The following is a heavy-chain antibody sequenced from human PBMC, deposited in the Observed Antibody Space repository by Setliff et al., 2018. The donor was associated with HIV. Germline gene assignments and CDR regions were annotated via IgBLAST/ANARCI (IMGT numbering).Heavy chain of an antibody. CDR3: TRAEQQLPYYYYYYGMDV. V-gene: IGHV4-34*01. CDR1: GGSFSGYY. Sequence: SETLSLTCAVYGGSFSGYYWSWIRQPPGKGLEWIGEINHSGITNYNPSLKSRVTISVDTSKNQFSLKLSSVTAAETAVYYCTRAEQQLPYYYYYYGMDVWGQGTTVTVSS. J-gene: IGHJ6*02. CDR2: INHSGIT. D-gene: IGHD6-13*01.